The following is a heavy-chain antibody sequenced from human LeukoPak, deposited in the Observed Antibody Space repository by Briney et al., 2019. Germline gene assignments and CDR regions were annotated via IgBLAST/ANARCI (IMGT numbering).Heavy chain of an antibody. CDR1: GFIFSDHY. CDR2: IRNKANSYTT. D-gene: IGHD6-19*01. Sequence: PGGSLRLSCAASGFIFSDHYMDWVRQAPGKGLEWVGCIRNKANSYTTQYAASVKGRFTISRDDSKNSLYLQMNSLKTEDTAVYYCARLATSGWNFDYWGQGTLVTVSS. CDR3: ARLATSGWNFDY. V-gene: IGHV3-72*01. J-gene: IGHJ4*02.